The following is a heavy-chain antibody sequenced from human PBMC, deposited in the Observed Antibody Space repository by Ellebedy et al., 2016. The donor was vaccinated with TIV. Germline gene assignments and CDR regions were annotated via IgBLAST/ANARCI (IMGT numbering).Heavy chain of an antibody. D-gene: IGHD3/OR15-3a*01. CDR1: GFTFSSYW. CDR3: ARGRPHGMDV. Sequence: GESLKISCAASGFTFSSYWMCWVRQAPGKGLVWVSRISSDGSSTIYADSVKGRFTISRDNAKNTLYLQMNSLRGEDTAVYSCARGRPHGMDVWGQGTMVTVAS. V-gene: IGHV3-74*01. CDR2: ISSDGSST. J-gene: IGHJ3*01.